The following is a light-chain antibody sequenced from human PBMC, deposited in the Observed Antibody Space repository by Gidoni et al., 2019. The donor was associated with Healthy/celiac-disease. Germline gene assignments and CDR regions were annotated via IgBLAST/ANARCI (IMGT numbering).Light chain of an antibody. CDR1: TRAVTSGYY. CDR2: STS. Sequence: QTLVTQEHSLTLSPRRTVTLTCASITRAVTSGYYPTWFQQTPGQAPRALIYSTSNNHSWIAARFSGSRLGGKAALTLSGVKSEDEAEYYCLLYYCGAQLGVFGGGTKLTVL. CDR3: LLYYCGAQLGV. V-gene: IGLV7-43*01. J-gene: IGLJ3*02.